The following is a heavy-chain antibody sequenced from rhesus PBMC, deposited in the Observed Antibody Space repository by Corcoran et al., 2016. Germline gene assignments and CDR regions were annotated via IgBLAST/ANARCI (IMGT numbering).Heavy chain of an antibody. V-gene: IGHV5S1*01. CDR2: IYPGDSDT. CDR1: GYSFTSSW. CDR3: AKVHINSGTFDD. Sequence: VQLVQSGAEVKRPGESLRISCKTSGYSFTSSWISGGRQMPGKGLEWMGSIYPGDSDTRYNPSFQGHVTISADKSISTTYLQWSSLKASDTATYYCAKVHINSGTFDDWGQGVLVTVSS. D-gene: IGHD3-40*01. J-gene: IGHJ4*01.